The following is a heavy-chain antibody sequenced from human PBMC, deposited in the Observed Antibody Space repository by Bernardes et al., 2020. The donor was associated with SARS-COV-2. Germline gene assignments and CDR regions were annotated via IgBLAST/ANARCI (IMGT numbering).Heavy chain of an antibody. CDR2: INEDGSTT. V-gene: IGHV3-74*01. D-gene: IGHD1-26*01. CDR3: ARDVVGREDF. J-gene: IGHJ4*02. Sequence: GGSLRLSCAATGMTFSSFWMHWVRPVPGKGLVWVSRINEDGSTTDYAESVKGRFTISRDNAKNTLFLHMSSLRAEDSAVYYCARDVVGREDFWGQGTLVTVSS. CDR1: GMTFSSFW.